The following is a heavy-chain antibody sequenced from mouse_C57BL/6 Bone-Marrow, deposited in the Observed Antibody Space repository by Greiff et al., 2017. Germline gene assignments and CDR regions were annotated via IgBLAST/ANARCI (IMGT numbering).Heavy chain of an antibody. CDR1: GYTFTSYW. J-gene: IGHJ1*03. CDR3: AREGLRRDWYFDV. V-gene: IGHV1-69*01. CDR2: IDPSDSYT. Sequence: QVQLKQPGAELVMPGASVRLSCKASGYTFTSYWMHWVKQRPGQGLEWIGEIDPSDSYTNYNQKFKGKSTLTVDKSSSTAYMQLSSLTSEDSAVYYCAREGLRRDWYFDVRGTGTTVPVSS. D-gene: IGHD2-4*01.